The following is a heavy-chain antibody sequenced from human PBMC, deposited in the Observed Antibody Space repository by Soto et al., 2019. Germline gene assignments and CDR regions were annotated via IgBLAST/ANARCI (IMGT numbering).Heavy chain of an antibody. D-gene: IGHD3-22*01. CDR3: AAGGYYYDSSGYSDY. J-gene: IGHJ4*02. CDR1: GGSISRGGYS. Sequence: PSETLSLTCAVSGGSISRGGYSWSWIRQPPGKGLEWIGYIYHSGSTYYNPSLKSRVTISVDRSKNQFSLKLSSVTAADTAVYYCAAGGYYYDSSGYSDYWGQGTLVTVSS. CDR2: IYHSGST. V-gene: IGHV4-30-2*01.